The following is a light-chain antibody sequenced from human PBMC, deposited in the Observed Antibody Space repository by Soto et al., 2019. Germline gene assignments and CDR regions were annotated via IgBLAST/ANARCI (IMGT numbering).Light chain of an antibody. CDR1: SSNIGSNT. J-gene: IGLJ1*01. CDR2: NNN. Sequence: QAVVTQPPSASGTPGQRVTISCSGSSSNIGSNTVNWYQQLPGTAPKLLIYNNNQRPSGVPDRFSGSTSGTSASLAISGLQSEDEADYYCAAWDDSLNGYVFGTGTKLTVL. CDR3: AAWDDSLNGYV. V-gene: IGLV1-44*01.